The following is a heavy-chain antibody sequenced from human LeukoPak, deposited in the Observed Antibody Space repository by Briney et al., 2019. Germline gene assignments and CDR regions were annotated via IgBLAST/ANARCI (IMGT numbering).Heavy chain of an antibody. CDR2: ITGDCNYI. D-gene: IGHD4-17*01. Sequence: GGSLRLSCAASGFTFNDYTMTWVRQAPGKGLEWVSSITGDCNYIFYADSVKGRFTISRDNAQNSLFLELNSLRGEDTAVYYCARGSLGAYGDYLDYWGQGILVSVSS. V-gene: IGHV3-21*04. CDR3: ARGSLGAYGDYLDY. J-gene: IGHJ4*02. CDR1: GFTFNDYT.